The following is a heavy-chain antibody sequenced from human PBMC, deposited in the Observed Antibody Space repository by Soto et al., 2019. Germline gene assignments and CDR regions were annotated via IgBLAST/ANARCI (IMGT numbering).Heavy chain of an antibody. Sequence: KASETLSLTCTVSGGSISSYYWSWIRQPPGKGLEWIGYIYYSGSTNYNPSLKSRVTISVDTSKNQFSLKLSSVTAADTAVYYCARDGGADFAFNWFDPWGQGTLVTVSS. CDR1: GGSISSYY. V-gene: IGHV4-59*01. J-gene: IGHJ5*02. D-gene: IGHD3-3*01. CDR2: IYYSGST. CDR3: ARDGGADFAFNWFDP.